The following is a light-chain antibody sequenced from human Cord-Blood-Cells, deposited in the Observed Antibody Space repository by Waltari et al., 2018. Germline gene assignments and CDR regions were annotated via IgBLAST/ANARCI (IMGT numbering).Light chain of an antibody. V-gene: IGLV2-14*01. Sequence: QSALTQPASVSGSPGQSITISCTGTSRDVGGYNYVSWYQQHPGKAPKLMIYEVSNRPSGVSNRLSGSKSGNTASLTISGLQAEDEADYYCSSYTSSSTVVFGGGTKLTVL. CDR1: SRDVGGYNY. CDR2: EVS. J-gene: IGLJ2*01. CDR3: SSYTSSSTVV.